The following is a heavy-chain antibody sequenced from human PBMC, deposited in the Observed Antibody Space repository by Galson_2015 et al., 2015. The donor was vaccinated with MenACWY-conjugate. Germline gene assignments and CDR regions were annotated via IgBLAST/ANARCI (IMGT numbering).Heavy chain of an antibody. V-gene: IGHV3-33*01. D-gene: IGHD6-13*01. CDR3: ARDLIAAARYYYYGMDV. Sequence: SLRLSCAASGFTFSSYGMHWVRQAPGKGLEWVAVIWYDGSNKYYVDSVKGRFTISRDNSKNTLYLQMNSLRAEDTAVYYCARDLIAAARYYYYGMDVWGQGTTVTVSS. J-gene: IGHJ6*02. CDR2: IWYDGSNK. CDR1: GFTFSSYG.